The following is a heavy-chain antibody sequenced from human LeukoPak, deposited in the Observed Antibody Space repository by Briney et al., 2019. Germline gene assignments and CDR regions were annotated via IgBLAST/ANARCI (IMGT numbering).Heavy chain of an antibody. Sequence: ASVKVSCKASGYTFTSYYMHWVRQAPGQGLEWMGVINPSGGSTSYAQKFQGRVTMTRDMSTSTVYMELSSLRSEDTAVYYCARDPYGDYGEYYFDYWGQGTLVTVSS. J-gene: IGHJ4*02. CDR2: INPSGGST. CDR3: ARDPYGDYGEYYFDY. CDR1: GYTFTSYY. D-gene: IGHD4-17*01. V-gene: IGHV1-46*01.